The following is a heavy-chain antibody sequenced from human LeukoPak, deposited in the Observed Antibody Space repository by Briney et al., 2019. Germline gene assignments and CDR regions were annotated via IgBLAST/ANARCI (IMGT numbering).Heavy chain of an antibody. Sequence: GGSLRLSCAASELTVSSNYMSWVRQAPGKGLEWGSVIYSGGGSTYYADSVKGRFTISRHSSKNTVYLQMNSLGPEDTAVYYCARQGGGSRGPFDYWGQGTLVTVSS. CDR1: ELTVSSNY. D-gene: IGHD3-16*01. V-gene: IGHV3-53*04. CDR2: IYSGGGST. J-gene: IGHJ4*02. CDR3: ARQGGGSRGPFDY.